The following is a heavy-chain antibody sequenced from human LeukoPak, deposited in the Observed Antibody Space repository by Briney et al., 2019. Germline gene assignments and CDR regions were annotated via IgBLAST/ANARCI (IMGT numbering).Heavy chain of an antibody. CDR3: ARVVGLTGYSSSWYSGYYYYMDV. J-gene: IGHJ6*03. Sequence: PSETLSLTCTVSGGSISDYYWTWIRQPPGKGLEWIGHIYYSGNTIYNPSLKSRVTISVDTSKNQFSLKLTSVTTADTAVYYCARVVGLTGYSSSWYSGYYYYMDVWGKGTTVTASS. V-gene: IGHV4-59*01. D-gene: IGHD6-13*01. CDR2: IYYSGNT. CDR1: GGSISDYY.